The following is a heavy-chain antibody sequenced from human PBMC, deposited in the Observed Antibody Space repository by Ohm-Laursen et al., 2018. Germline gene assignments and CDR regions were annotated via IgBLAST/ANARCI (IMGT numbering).Heavy chain of an antibody. D-gene: IGHD3-22*01. CDR1: GASISSYY. V-gene: IGHV4-59*08. CDR2: IYYTGST. Sequence: SETLSLTCTVSGASISSYYWTWIRQPPGKGLEWIGYIYYTGSTSYNPSLKSRVTISVDTSKNQFSLKLSSVTAADTAVYYCARRANSAYPYYLDHWGQGTLVTVSS. CDR3: ARRANSAYPYYLDH. J-gene: IGHJ4*02.